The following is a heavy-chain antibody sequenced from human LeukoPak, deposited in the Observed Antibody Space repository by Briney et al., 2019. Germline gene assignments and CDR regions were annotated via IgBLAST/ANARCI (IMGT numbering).Heavy chain of an antibody. Sequence: GGSLRLSCEASGFIFSSQWMSWVRQAPGKGLEWVANIKRDGSETYYVNSVKGRFTISRDNAKNSLFLQMNSLRVKDTAVYYCASLDTAMVTWRDNWGQGTLVTVSS. CDR1: GFIFSSQW. V-gene: IGHV3-7*03. CDR3: ASLDTAMVTWRDN. J-gene: IGHJ4*02. CDR2: IKRDGSET. D-gene: IGHD5-18*01.